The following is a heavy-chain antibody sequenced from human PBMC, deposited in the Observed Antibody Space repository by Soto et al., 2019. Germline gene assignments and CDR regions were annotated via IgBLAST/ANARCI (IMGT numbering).Heavy chain of an antibody. J-gene: IGHJ4*02. V-gene: IGHV1-3*01. Sequence: GASVKVSCKASGYTFTSYAMHWVRQAPGQRLEWMGWINAGNGNTKYSQKFQGRVTITRDTSASTAYMELSSLRSEDTAVYYCARGHSGWYSTPNYYFDYWGQGTLVTVSS. CDR1: GYTFTSYA. D-gene: IGHD6-19*01. CDR2: INAGNGNT. CDR3: ARGHSGWYSTPNYYFDY.